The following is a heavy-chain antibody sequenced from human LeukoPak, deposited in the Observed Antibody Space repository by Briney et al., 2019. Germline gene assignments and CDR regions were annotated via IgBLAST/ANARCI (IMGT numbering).Heavy chain of an antibody. Sequence: GGSLRLSCAASGFSLTSYTMNWVRQAPGKGLEWVSSISSSANFLFYAESVKGRFTISRDNAKNSLYLQMNSLRDEDTAVYFCAREPDITLLRGVSLKFDSWGQGALVTVS. CDR3: AREPDITLLRGVSLKFDS. CDR2: ISSSANFL. D-gene: IGHD3-10*01. J-gene: IGHJ4*02. V-gene: IGHV3-21*01. CDR1: GFSLTSYT.